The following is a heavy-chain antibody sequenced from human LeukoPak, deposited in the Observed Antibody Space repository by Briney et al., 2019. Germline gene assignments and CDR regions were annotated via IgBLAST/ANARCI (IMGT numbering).Heavy chain of an antibody. CDR1: GFTFSSYA. J-gene: IGHJ6*03. D-gene: IGHD3-22*01. CDR3: AKGPDSSGYYYYYYYMHV. CDR2: ISGSGGST. V-gene: IGHV3-23*01. Sequence: GGSLRLSCAASGFTFSSYAMSWVRQAPGKGLEWVSAISGSGGSTYYADSVKGRFTISRDNSKNTLYLQMNSLRAEDTAVYYCAKGPDSSGYYYYYYYMHVWGKGPTVTVSS.